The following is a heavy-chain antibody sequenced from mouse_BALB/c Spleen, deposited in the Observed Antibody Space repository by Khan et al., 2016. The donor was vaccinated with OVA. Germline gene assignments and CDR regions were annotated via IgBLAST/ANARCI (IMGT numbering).Heavy chain of an antibody. D-gene: IGHD1-1*01. CDR3: ARGNYYGSTSWFGY. V-gene: IGHV1-9*01. CDR2: ILLGSNSS. Sequence: QVQLQQPGAELMKPGASVKISCKATGYTFSSYWIEWVKQRPGHGLEWIGEILLGSNSSNYNERFKGKATITADTSSNTAYMQLSSLTSEDSAIYYCARGNYYGSTSWFGYWGQGTLVTVSA. J-gene: IGHJ3*01. CDR1: GYTFSSYW.